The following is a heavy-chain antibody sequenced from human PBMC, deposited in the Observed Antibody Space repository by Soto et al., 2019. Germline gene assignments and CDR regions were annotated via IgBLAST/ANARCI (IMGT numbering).Heavy chain of an antibody. V-gene: IGHV1-69*12. CDR1: GGTFSSYA. Sequence: QVQLVQSGAEVKKPGSSVKVSCKASGGTFSSYAISWVRQAPGQGLGWMGGIIPIFGTANYAQKFQGRVRITADESTSTAYMELSSLRSEDTAVYYCARQGAALRDYYYGMDVWGQGTTVTVSS. J-gene: IGHJ6*02. CDR3: ARQGAALRDYYYGMDV. CDR2: IIPIFGTA. D-gene: IGHD6-25*01.